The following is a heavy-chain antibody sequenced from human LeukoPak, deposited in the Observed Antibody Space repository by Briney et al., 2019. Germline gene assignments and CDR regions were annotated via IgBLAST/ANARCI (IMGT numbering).Heavy chain of an antibody. CDR1: GYTFTGYY. Sequence: GASVKVSCKASGYTFTGYYMNWVRQAPGQGLEWMGWINPNSGGTNYAQKFQGRVTMTRDTSISTAYMELSRLRSDDTAVYYCARDMSSTYYDFWSGYTDAFDIWGQGTMVTVSS. V-gene: IGHV1-2*02. CDR2: INPNSGGT. CDR3: ARDMSSTYYDFWSGYTDAFDI. D-gene: IGHD3-3*01. J-gene: IGHJ3*02.